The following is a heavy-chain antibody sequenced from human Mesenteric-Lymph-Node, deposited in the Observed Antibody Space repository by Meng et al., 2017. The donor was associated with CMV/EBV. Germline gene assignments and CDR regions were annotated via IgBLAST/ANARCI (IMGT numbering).Heavy chain of an antibody. CDR2: INHSGST. CDR3: ARAGNCSSTSCALRYFQH. CDR1: GGSFSGYY. J-gene: IGHJ1*01. D-gene: IGHD2-2*01. V-gene: IGHV4-34*01. Sequence: SETLSLTCALYGGSFSGYYWSWIRQPPGKGLEWIGEINHSGSTNYNPSLKSRVTISVDASKNQFSLKLSSVTAADTAVYYCARAGNCSSTSCALRYFQHWGQGTLVTSPQ.